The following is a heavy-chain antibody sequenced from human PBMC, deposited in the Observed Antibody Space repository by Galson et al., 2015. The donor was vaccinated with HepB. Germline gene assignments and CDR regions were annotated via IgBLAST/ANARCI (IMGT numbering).Heavy chain of an antibody. J-gene: IGHJ4*02. Sequence: SLRLSCAASGFTFSSYGMHWVRQAPGKGLEWVAVIWYDGSNKYYADSVKGRFTISRDNSKNTLYLQMNSLRAEDTAVYYCVKLSLGYCSSTSCYEVGPFDYWGQGTLVTVSS. CDR1: GFTFSSYG. V-gene: IGHV3-33*06. D-gene: IGHD2-2*01. CDR3: VKLSLGYCSSTSCYEVGPFDY. CDR2: IWYDGSNK.